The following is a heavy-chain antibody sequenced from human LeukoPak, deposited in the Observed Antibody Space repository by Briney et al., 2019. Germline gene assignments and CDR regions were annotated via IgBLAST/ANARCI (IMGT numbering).Heavy chain of an antibody. CDR2: INPNSGAT. CDR3: ARDTHCFDY. J-gene: IGHJ4*02. CDR1: GYTFTGYY. V-gene: IGHV1-2*06. Sequence: GASVKVSCKASGYTFTGYYMHWVRQAPGQGLEWMGRINPNSGATNYAQKFQGRVTMTRDTSISTAYMELSRLTSDDTAIYYCARDTHCFDYWGQGTLATVSS.